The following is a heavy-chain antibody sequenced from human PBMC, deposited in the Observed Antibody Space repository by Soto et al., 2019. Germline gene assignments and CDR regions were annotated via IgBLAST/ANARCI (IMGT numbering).Heavy chain of an antibody. CDR2: IYYSGST. CDR1: GGSISSGDYY. V-gene: IGHV4-30-4*01. CDR3: ARDKGGYYFDY. Sequence: PSETLSLTCTVSGGSISSGDYYWSWIRQPPGKGLEWIGYIYYSGSTYYNPSLKSRVTISVDTSKNQFSLKLSSVTAADTAVYYCARDKGGYYFDYWGQGTLVTVSS. J-gene: IGHJ4*02.